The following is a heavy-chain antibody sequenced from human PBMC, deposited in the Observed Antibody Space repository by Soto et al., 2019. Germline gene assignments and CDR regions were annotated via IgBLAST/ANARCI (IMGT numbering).Heavy chain of an antibody. D-gene: IGHD4-4*01. Sequence: EVRLLESGGGLVQPGGSLRLSCAASGFTFSSFAMNWVRQAPGKGLEWVSAITGSGSSAYFADAVKGRFTISRDNSKKTLYLQMNSLRVEDSGVYFCAKATVTTSYFYGMDVRGQGTTVIVSS. CDR3: AKATVTTSYFYGMDV. J-gene: IGHJ6*02. CDR2: ITGSGSSA. CDR1: GFTFSSFA. V-gene: IGHV3-23*01.